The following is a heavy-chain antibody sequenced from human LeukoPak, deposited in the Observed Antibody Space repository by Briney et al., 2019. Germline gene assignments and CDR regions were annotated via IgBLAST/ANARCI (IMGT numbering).Heavy chain of an antibody. CDR2: IAHSGTT. CDR1: GGSISSYY. V-gene: IGHV4-59*08. J-gene: IGHJ4*02. CDR3: ARWDDSAWAFGN. D-gene: IGHD6-19*01. Sequence: SETLSLTCTVSGGSISSYYWSWIRQPPGKGLEWVGYIAHSGTTSYKSSLKSRVTISVDTSKNQLSLRLTSVTAADTAVYYCARWDDSAWAFGNWGPGTLVTVSS.